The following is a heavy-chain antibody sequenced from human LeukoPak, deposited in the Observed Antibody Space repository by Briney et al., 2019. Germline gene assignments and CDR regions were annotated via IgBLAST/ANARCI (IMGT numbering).Heavy chain of an antibody. CDR1: GGSISSSSYY. Sequence: PSETLSLTCTVSGGSISSSSYYWGWIRQPPGKGLEWIGSMYYSGSTYYNPSLKSRLTMSVDTSTNQLSLMLSSVTAADTAVFYCAANSADYNTLGSSYKVWGQGTLVTVSS. CDR2: MYYSGST. J-gene: IGHJ4*02. D-gene: IGHD3-10*01. V-gene: IGHV4-39*01. CDR3: AANSADYNTLGSSYKV.